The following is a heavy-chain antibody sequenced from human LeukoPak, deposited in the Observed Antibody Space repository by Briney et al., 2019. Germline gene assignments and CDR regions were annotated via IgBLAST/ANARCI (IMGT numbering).Heavy chain of an antibody. Sequence: GGSLKLSCAASGFSFDDYGLTWVRQAPGKGLEWVSGINWNGDSTDYADSVKGRFTISRDNAKNSLYLQMNSLRAEDTALYYCARDLRVVITGSFDSWGQGTLVTVSS. CDR1: GFSFDDYG. V-gene: IGHV3-20*04. CDR2: INWNGDST. CDR3: ARDLRVVITGSFDS. J-gene: IGHJ4*02. D-gene: IGHD3-22*01.